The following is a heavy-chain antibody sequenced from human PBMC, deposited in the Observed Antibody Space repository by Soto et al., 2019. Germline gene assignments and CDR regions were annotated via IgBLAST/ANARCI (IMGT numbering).Heavy chain of an antibody. CDR1: VFTVSSNY. CDR2: IYSGGST. D-gene: IGHD3-22*01. J-gene: IGHJ4*02. Sequence: PGVSLRLSCSASVFTVSSNYMSWVRQAPGKGLEWVSVIYSGGSTYYADSVKGRFTISRDNSKNTLYLQMNSLRAEDTAVYYCARDHSSGYYDYWGQGKLVTVSA. CDR3: ARDHSSGYYDY. V-gene: IGHV3-53*01.